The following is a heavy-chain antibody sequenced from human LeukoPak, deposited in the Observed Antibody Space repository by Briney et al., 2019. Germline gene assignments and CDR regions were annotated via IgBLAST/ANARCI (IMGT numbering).Heavy chain of an antibody. Sequence: GESLRISCKASGFRFTGYCIGWVRQVPGKGLEWMGILYPDGSNAIYSPSFQGQVTMSVDKSIDTAYLQWSSLKASDTAMYYCAGGHDYGDYVNAFHLWGQGTMVSVSS. CDR2: LYPDGSNA. CDR1: GFRFTGYC. V-gene: IGHV5-51*01. J-gene: IGHJ3*01. D-gene: IGHD4-17*01. CDR3: AGGHDYGDYVNAFHL.